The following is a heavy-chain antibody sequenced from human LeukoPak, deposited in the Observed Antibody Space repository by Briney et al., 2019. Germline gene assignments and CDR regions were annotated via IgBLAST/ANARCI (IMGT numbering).Heavy chain of an antibody. CDR1: GFTVSSNY. D-gene: IGHD1-1*01. CDR3: ARDAPNWNYGIDV. CDR2: IYSGGST. Sequence: PGGSLRLSCAASGFTVSSNYTSWVRQAPGKGLEWVSVIYSGGSTYYADSVKGRFTISRDNSKNTLYLQMNSLRAEDTAVYYCARDAPNWNYGIDVWGQGTTVTVSS. J-gene: IGHJ6*02. V-gene: IGHV3-66*01.